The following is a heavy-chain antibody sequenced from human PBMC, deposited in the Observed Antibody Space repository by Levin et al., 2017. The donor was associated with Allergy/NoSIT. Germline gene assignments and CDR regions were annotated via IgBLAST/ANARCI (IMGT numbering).Heavy chain of an antibody. CDR1: GFTFGDYA. CDR2: IRNKAHGGTT. D-gene: IGHD3-16*02. J-gene: IGHJ4*02. Sequence: LAGGSLRLSCTGSGFTFGDYAMSWVRQAPGKGLEWVGFIRNKAHGGTTEYAASVKGRLTISSDDTKSIPHLQMNSLKTEDTAVYFCARGGRPNYDYNWGSYRDRYSDYWGQGTLVTVSS. CDR3: ARGGRPNYDYNWGSYRDRYSDY. V-gene: IGHV3-49*04.